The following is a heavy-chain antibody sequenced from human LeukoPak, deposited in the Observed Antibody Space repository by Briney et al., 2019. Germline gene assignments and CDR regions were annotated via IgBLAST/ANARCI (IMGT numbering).Heavy chain of an antibody. CDR3: ASGYSSSWYSGGWFDY. D-gene: IGHD6-13*01. CDR2: ISYDGSNK. Sequence: GGSLRLSCAASGFTFSSYWMHWVRQAPGKGLEWVAVISYDGSNKYYADSVKGRFTISRDNSKNTLYLQMNSLRAEDTAVYYCASGYSSSWYSGGWFDYWGQGTLVTVSS. CDR1: GFTFSSYW. V-gene: IGHV3-30-3*01. J-gene: IGHJ4*02.